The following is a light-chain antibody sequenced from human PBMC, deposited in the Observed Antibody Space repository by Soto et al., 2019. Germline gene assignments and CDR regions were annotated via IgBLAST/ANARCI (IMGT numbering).Light chain of an antibody. CDR2: EVN. Sequence: QSVLTQPPSASGSPGQSVTISCTGSSNDIGGYTHVSWYQQLPGKAPKLIIYEVNKRPSGIPDRFSGSKSGNTASLTVSGLQPEDEAEYFCSSYSRSINYVFGTGTKVTVL. CDR3: SSYSRSINYV. CDR1: SNDIGGYTH. V-gene: IGLV2-8*01. J-gene: IGLJ1*01.